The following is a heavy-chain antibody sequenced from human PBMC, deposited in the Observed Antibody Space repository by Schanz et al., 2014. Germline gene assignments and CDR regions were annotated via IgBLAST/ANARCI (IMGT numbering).Heavy chain of an antibody. J-gene: IGHJ6*02. Sequence: QVQLVESGGGVVQPGRSLRLSCAASGFTFSNFAIHWVRQAPGKGLEWVAVISYDRSHKHYEDSVKGRFTISRGNFKNTLYLQMNSLRAEDTAVYYCARDRQQLVGRIGYYYGMDVWGQGTTVTVSS. CDR2: ISYDRSHK. CDR1: GFTFSNFA. D-gene: IGHD6-13*01. CDR3: ARDRQQLVGRIGYYYGMDV. V-gene: IGHV3-30*04.